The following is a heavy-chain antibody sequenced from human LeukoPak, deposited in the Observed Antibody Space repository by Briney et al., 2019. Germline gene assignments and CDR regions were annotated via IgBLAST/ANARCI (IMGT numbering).Heavy chain of an antibody. CDR2: THYSGAT. Sequence: SETLSLTCTVSGGSISSYYWSWLRQPPGKGLEYIGYTHYSGATNYNPSLKSRVTISLDTSGNQFSLKLSSVTAADTAVYYCAGIPRYSSGWFPNYYYYYYMDVWGKGTTVTVSS. D-gene: IGHD6-19*01. CDR1: GGSISSYY. J-gene: IGHJ6*03. CDR3: AGIPRYSSGWFPNYYYYYYMDV. V-gene: IGHV4-59*12.